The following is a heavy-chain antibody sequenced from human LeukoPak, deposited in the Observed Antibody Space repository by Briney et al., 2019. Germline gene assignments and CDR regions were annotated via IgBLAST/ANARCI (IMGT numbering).Heavy chain of an antibody. D-gene: IGHD3-22*01. Sequence: GGSLRLSCAASGFTFSSYGMHWVRQAPGKGLEWVAVIWYDGSNKYYADSVKGRFTISRDNSKNTLYLQMNSLRAEDTALYYCARDYFDDSSGYYCFDYWGQGTLVTVSS. J-gene: IGHJ4*02. CDR3: ARDYFDDSSGYYCFDY. CDR1: GFTFSSYG. CDR2: IWYDGSNK. V-gene: IGHV3-33*01.